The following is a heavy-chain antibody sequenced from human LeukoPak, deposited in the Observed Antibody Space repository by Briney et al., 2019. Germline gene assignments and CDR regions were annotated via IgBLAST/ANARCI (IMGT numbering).Heavy chain of an antibody. V-gene: IGHV3-7*01. J-gene: IGHJ4*02. D-gene: IGHD3-16*01. CDR3: AREGVGEPFDY. CDR1: GFTFSSYW. Sequence: GGFLRLSCAASGFTFSSYWMSWVRQAPGKGLEWVANIKQDGSEKYYVDSVKGRFTISRDNAKNSLYLQMNSLRTEDTAVYYCAREGVGEPFDYWGQGTLVTVSS. CDR2: IKQDGSEK.